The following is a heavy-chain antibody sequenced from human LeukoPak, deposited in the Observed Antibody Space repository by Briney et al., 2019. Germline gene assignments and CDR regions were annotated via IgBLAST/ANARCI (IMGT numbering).Heavy chain of an antibody. CDR1: DASISGYY. J-gene: IGHJ4*02. V-gene: IGHV4-59*01. CDR2: FYYTGTR. CDR3: ASVLYGANGFDY. Sequence: PSETLSLTCTVSDASISGYYWSWIRQPPGEGLEWIPYFYYTGTRHYNPSLKSRVTVSVDTSKNQFSLTLTSVTAADTAVYYCASVLYGANGFDYWGQGTPVTVSS. D-gene: IGHD4-23*01.